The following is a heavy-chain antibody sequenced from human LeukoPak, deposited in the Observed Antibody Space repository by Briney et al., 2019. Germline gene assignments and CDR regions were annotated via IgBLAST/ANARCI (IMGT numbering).Heavy chain of an antibody. CDR2: INPSGGST. V-gene: IGHV1-46*01. D-gene: IGHD1-1*01. CDR1: GYTFTSYY. J-gene: IGHJ4*02. CDR3: ARAGQNAEYYFDY. Sequence: GASVKVSCKASGYTFTSYYMHWVRQAPGQGLEWMGIINPSGGSTSYAQKFQGRVTMTRDTSTSTVYMQLSSLRSENTAVYYCARAGQNAEYYFDYWGQGTLVTVPS.